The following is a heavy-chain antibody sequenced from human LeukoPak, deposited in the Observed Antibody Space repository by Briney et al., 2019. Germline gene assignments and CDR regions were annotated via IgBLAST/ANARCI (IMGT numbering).Heavy chain of an antibody. CDR1: GYSISSGYY. Sequence: SETLSLTCTVSGYSISSGYYWGWLRPPPGKGLEGIGSIYHSGSTYYNPSLKSRVTISVDTSKNQFSLKLSSVTAADTAVYYCAGEGVYDSSGYYYGRPGYWGQGTLVTVSS. J-gene: IGHJ4*02. V-gene: IGHV4-38-2*02. CDR3: AGEGVYDSSGYYYGRPGY. CDR2: IYHSGST. D-gene: IGHD3-22*01.